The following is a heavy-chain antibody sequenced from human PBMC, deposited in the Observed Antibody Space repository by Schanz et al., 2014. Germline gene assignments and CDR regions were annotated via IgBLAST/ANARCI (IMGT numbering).Heavy chain of an antibody. V-gene: IGHV3-48*01. D-gene: IGHD3-10*01. Sequence: EVRLVESGGGLVKPGGSLRLSCEASGFDFNSYSMNWVRQVPGKGLEWLSYIATSSSTRHYADSVKGRVTISRDNAKNSVSLQMRRLRVEDTAVYYCASGVHVSSLQKGLQFWGRGTLVIVSS. J-gene: IGHJ1*01. CDR1: GFDFNSYS. CDR2: IATSSSTR. CDR3: ASGVHVSSLQKGLQF.